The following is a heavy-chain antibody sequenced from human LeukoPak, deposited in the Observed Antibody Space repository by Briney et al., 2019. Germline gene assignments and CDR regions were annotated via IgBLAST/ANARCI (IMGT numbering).Heavy chain of an antibody. Sequence: GSSVKVSCKASGYTFTSYDMNWLRQATGRGLEWMGWMNPNSCSTGYAQKFQGRVIITRNTSISTAYMELNGLRSEDTAVYYCARGRSTGYPYYFEYWGQGTLVTVSS. CDR3: ARGRSTGYPYYFEY. V-gene: IGHV1-8*03. CDR1: GYTFTSYD. D-gene: IGHD5-12*01. CDR2: MNPNSCST. J-gene: IGHJ4*02.